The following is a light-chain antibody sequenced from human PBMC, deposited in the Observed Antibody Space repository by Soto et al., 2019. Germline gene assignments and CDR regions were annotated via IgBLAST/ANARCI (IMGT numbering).Light chain of an antibody. Sequence: IVLTQSPGTLSLSKGERDTLSCRASQSVSNNYLAWYQQKPGQAPRLLIYGASNRATGIPDRFSGSGSGTDFTLTISRLEPEDFAVYYCQQYGSSGTFGQGTKVDI. V-gene: IGKV3-20*01. J-gene: IGKJ1*01. CDR3: QQYGSSGT. CDR1: QSVSNNY. CDR2: GAS.